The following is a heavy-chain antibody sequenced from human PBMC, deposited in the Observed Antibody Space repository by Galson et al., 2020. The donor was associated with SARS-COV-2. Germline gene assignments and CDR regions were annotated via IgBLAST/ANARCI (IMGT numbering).Heavy chain of an antibody. Sequence: LSLTCAASGFTFLSYWMRCVRQAPGPGLAWVSNIKQDGSEKYYVDSVKGRFTISRDNAKNSLYLQMNSLRAEDTAVYYCASRSRGVLGAFDIWGQGTMVTVSS. J-gene: IGHJ3*02. CDR2: IKQDGSEK. CDR1: GFTFLSYW. V-gene: IGHV3-7*01. CDR3: ASRSRGVLGAFDI. D-gene: IGHD3-10*01.